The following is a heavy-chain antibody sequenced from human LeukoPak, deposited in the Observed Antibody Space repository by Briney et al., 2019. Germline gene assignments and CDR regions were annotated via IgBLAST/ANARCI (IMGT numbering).Heavy chain of an antibody. J-gene: IGHJ4*02. Sequence: GGSLRLSCAASGFTFSSYGMHWVRQAPGKGLEWVAVIWYDGSNKYYADSVKGRFTISRDNSKNTLYLQMNSLRVEDTAVYYCARGFGGSSWYLIDYWGQGTLVTVSS. CDR3: ARGFGGSSWYLIDY. D-gene: IGHD6-13*01. CDR1: GFTFSSYG. V-gene: IGHV3-33*01. CDR2: IWYDGSNK.